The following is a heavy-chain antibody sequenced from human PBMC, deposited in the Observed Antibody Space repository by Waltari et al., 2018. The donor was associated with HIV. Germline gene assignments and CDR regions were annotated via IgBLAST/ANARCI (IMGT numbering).Heavy chain of an antibody. CDR2: INHRRNT. J-gene: IGHJ4*02. D-gene: IGHD5-12*01. Sequence: QVQLQQWGAGLLKPSETLSLTCAVYAAPFDGYYSSWIRQAPGKRLEWMGEINHRRNTNYNPSLKSRLTMSVDASKNQFSLNLNSVTAADTGVYYCARRALWLRPVYYFDYWGQGALVTVSS. CDR3: ARRALWLRPVYYFDY. CDR1: AAPFDGYY. V-gene: IGHV4-34*01.